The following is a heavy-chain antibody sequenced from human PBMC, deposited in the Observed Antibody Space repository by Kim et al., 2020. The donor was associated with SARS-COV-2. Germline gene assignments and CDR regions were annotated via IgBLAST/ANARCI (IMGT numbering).Heavy chain of an antibody. V-gene: IGHV4-59*08. D-gene: IGHD1-26*01. J-gene: IGHJ3*01. Sequence: SETLSLTCTVSGGSISSYYWSWIRQPPGKGLEWIGYIYYSGSTNYNPSLKSRVTISVDTSKNQFSLKLSSVTAADTAVYYCATSGGGGAFDFWGQGTMVT. CDR1: GGSISSYY. CDR2: IYYSGST. CDR3: ATSGGGGAFDF.